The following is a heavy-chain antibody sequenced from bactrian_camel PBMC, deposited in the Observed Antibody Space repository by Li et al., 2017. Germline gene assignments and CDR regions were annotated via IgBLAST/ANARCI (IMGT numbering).Heavy chain of an antibody. CDR3: AVLRQFQHCRGALLRIWTTYGL. V-gene: IGHV3S55*01. Sequence: HVQLVESGGGSVQAGGSLRLSCAASGLTYSRNCMGWFRQTAGKEREAVAHIDKDGETYSDSAKGRFAISKDNAKNTLDLQMSSLKAEDTAVYYCAVLRQFQHCRGALLRIWTTYGLWGQGTQVTVS. D-gene: IGHD6*01. J-gene: IGHJ4*01. CDR2: IDKDGET. CDR1: GLTYSRNC.